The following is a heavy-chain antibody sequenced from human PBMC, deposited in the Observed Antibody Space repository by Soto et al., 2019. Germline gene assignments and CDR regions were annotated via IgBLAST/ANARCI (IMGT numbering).Heavy chain of an antibody. CDR2: IKEDGREK. Sequence: EVQLVESGGGLVQPGGSLRLSCAASGFSFSSYWMTWVRQGPGKGLEWVANIKEDGREKYYVASVNGRFTISRDNDKSLLYLQMDSLTPDDTAVYYCAGDGVRNGAYNGWLDPWGQGTLVTVSS. CDR3: AGDGVRNGAYNGWLDP. J-gene: IGHJ5*02. CDR1: GFSFSSYW. D-gene: IGHD3-16*01. V-gene: IGHV3-7*03.